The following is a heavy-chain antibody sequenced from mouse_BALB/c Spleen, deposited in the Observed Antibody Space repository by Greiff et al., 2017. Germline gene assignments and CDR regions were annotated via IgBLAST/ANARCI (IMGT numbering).Heavy chain of an antibody. V-gene: IGHV1S81*02. D-gene: IGHD2-10*02. CDR1: GYTFTSYW. J-gene: IGHJ3*01. CDR2: INPSNGRT. CDR3: ARRVWEGWFAY. Sequence: VQLQQPGAELVKPGASVKLSCKASGYTFTSYWMHWVKQRPGQGLEWIGEINPSNGRTNYNEKFKSKATLTVDKSSSTAYMQLSSLTSEDSAVYYCARRVWEGWFAYWGQGTLVTVSA.